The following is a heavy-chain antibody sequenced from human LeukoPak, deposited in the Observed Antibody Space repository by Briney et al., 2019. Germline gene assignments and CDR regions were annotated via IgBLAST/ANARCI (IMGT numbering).Heavy chain of an antibody. CDR3: ARLGVDTKPTDY. V-gene: IGHV1-2*02. Sequence: ASVKVSCKASGYTFTGYYMHWVRQAPGQGLEWMGWINLNSGGTNYAQKFQGRVTMTRDTSISTAYMELSRLRSDDTAVYYCARLGVDTKPTDYWGQGTLVTVSS. D-gene: IGHD5-18*01. CDR2: INLNSGGT. CDR1: GYTFTGYY. J-gene: IGHJ4*02.